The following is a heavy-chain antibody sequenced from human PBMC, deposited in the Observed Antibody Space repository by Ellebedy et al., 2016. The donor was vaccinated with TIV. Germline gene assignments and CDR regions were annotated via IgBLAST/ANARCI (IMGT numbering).Heavy chain of an antibody. CDR3: ARFPRRNSAFDI. CDR1: GDSVSSDSYY. V-gene: IGHV4-39*01. CDR2: IYYSGNT. J-gene: IGHJ3*02. Sequence: SETLSLTCTVSGDSVSSDSYYWAWIRQPPGKGLQWIASIYYSGNTYSDPSLRSRVTISVDTSKNQFSLKLSSVTAADTAVYYCARFPRRNSAFDIWGQGTMVTVSS. D-gene: IGHD4-23*01.